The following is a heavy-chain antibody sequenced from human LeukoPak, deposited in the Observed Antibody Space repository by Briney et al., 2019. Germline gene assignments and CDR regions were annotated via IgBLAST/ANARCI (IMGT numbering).Heavy chain of an antibody. Sequence: GGSLRLSCAASGFSFGSYAMHWVRQAPDKGLEWVAIIRSDGSHKDYLESVEGRFTISRDNSKSMVYLEMNTLRTEDTAMYYCVKNLDSAPGFFDYWGHGTLVTVSS. CDR3: VKNLDSAPGFFDY. J-gene: IGHJ4*01. D-gene: IGHD1-26*01. V-gene: IGHV3-30*02. CDR1: GFSFGSYA. CDR2: IRSDGSHK.